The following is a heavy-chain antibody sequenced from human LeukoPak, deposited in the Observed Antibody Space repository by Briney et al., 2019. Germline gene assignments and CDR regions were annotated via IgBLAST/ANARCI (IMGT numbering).Heavy chain of an antibody. D-gene: IGHD1-26*01. CDR1: GGSISSSSYY. CDR2: IYYSGST. V-gene: IGHV4-39*01. CDR3: AMQRSGSYYYYYYYYMDV. Sequence: PSETLSLTCTVSGGSISSSSYYWGWIRQPPGKGLEWIGSIYYSGSTYYNPSLKSRVTISVDTSKNQFSLKLSSVTAADMAVYYCAMQRSGSYYYYYYYYMDVWGKGTTVTISS. J-gene: IGHJ6*03.